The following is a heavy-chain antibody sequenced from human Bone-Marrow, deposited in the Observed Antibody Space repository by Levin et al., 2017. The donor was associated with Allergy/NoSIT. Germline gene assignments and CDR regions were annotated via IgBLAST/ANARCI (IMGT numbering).Heavy chain of an antibody. V-gene: IGHV3-23*01. CDR2: ISGSGDST. CDR3: AKALGGRWLQPDC. J-gene: IGHJ4*02. Sequence: HAGGSLRLSCAASGFTFTGQAMIWVRQAPGKGLDWVSAISGSGDSTYYADSVRGRFTISRDNSKNTLFLQMNSLRAEDAAVYHCAKALGGRWLQPDCWGQGTLVTVSS. D-gene: IGHD5-24*01. CDR1: GFTFTGQA.